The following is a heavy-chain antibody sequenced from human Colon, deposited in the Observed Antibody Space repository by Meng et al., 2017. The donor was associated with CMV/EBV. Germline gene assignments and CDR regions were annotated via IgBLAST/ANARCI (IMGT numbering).Heavy chain of an antibody. Sequence: GSLRLSCTVSSDSVNDYYWNWIRQSPGKGLEWIGNIYYSGRTSYNPSLKSRVTISLDKSKKQFSLRLTSVTAADTAVYYCARDGGYSGYRNWLDSWGQGTLVTVSS. V-gene: IGHV4-59*02. CDR2: IYYSGRT. D-gene: IGHD5-12*01. J-gene: IGHJ5*01. CDR1: SDSVNDYY. CDR3: ARDGGYSGYRNWLDS.